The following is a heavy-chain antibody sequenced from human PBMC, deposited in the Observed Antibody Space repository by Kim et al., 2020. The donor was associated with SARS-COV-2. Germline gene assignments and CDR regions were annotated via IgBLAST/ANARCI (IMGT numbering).Heavy chain of an antibody. CDR3: ARQGSIAAAGYMVDDDY. V-gene: IGHV4-39*01. CDR2: IYYSGST. J-gene: IGHJ4*02. Sequence: SETLSLTCTVSGGSISSSSYYWGWIRQPPGKGLEWIGSIYYSGSTYYNPSLKSRVTISVDTSKNQFSLKLSSVTAADTAVYYCARQGSIAAAGYMVDDDYWGQGTLVTVSS. D-gene: IGHD6-13*01. CDR1: GGSISSSSYY.